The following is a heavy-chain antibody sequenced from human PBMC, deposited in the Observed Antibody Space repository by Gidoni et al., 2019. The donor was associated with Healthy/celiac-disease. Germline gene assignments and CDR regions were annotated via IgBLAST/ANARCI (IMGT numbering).Heavy chain of an antibody. V-gene: IGHV1-58*01. D-gene: IGHD3-10*01. Sequence: QMQLVQSGPEVKKPGTSVKVSCKASGFTVTSSAVQWVRQARGQRLEWIGWIVVGSGNTNYAQKFQERVTITRDMSTSTAYMELSSLRSEDTAVYYCAADSTESGSGSYAFDIWGQGTMVTVSS. CDR1: GFTVTSSA. CDR3: AADSTESGSGSYAFDI. J-gene: IGHJ3*02. CDR2: IVVGSGNT.